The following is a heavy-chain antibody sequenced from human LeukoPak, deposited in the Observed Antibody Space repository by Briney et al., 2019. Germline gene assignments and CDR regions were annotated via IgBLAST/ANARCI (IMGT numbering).Heavy chain of an antibody. Sequence: SETLSLTCAVYGGSFSGYYWSWIRQPPGKGLEWIGEINHSGSTNYNPSLKSRVTISVDTSKNQFSLKLSSVTAADTAVYYCAREYFWSGYYDYWGQGTLVTVSS. CDR1: GGSFSGYY. D-gene: IGHD3-3*01. V-gene: IGHV4-34*01. CDR3: AREYFWSGYYDY. J-gene: IGHJ4*02. CDR2: INHSGST.